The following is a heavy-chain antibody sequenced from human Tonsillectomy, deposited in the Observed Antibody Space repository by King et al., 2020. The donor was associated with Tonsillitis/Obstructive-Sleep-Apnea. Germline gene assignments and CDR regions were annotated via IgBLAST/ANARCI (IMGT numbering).Heavy chain of an antibody. Sequence: QLVESGGGLVHPGGSLRLSCAASGFTVSSNYMSWVRQAPGKGLEWVAVIYRGGSTYYADSVKGRFTISRDNSKNTMYLQMNSLRAEDTAVYYCAGGPYSSSSYYFHYWGQGTLVTVSS. V-gene: IGHV3-66*01. CDR2: IYRGGST. J-gene: IGHJ4*02. CDR3: AGGPYSSSSYYFHY. CDR1: GFTVSSNY. D-gene: IGHD6-6*01.